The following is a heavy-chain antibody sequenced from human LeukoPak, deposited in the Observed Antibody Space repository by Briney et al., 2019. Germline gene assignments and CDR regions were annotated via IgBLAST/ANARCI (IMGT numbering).Heavy chain of an antibody. Sequence: ASVKVSCKSSGYNFRSYGIAWARQAPGQGLEWMGWINPNSGGTNYAQKFQGRVTMTRDTSISTAYMELSRLRSDDTAVYYCARLTTGLFWGQGTLVTVSS. V-gene: IGHV1-2*02. CDR3: ARLTTGLF. J-gene: IGHJ4*02. CDR2: INPNSGGT. D-gene: IGHD4-17*01. CDR1: GYNFRSYG.